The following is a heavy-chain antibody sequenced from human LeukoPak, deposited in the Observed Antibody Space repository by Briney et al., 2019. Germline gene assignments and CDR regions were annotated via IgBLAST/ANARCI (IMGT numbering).Heavy chain of an antibody. Sequence: SETLSLTCTVSGGSIRSSSYYWGWIRQPPGKGLEWIGSIYYSGSIYYNPSLKSRVTISVDTSKNQFSLKLSSVTAADTAVYYCASLRERSYYARGFDYWGQGTLVTVSS. CDR1: GGSIRSSSYY. J-gene: IGHJ4*02. CDR2: IYYSGSI. CDR3: ASLRERSYYARGFDY. D-gene: IGHD1-26*01. V-gene: IGHV4-39*01.